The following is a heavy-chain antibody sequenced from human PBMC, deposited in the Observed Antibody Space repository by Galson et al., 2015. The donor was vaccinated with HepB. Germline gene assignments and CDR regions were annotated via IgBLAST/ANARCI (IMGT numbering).Heavy chain of an antibody. V-gene: IGHV1-69*06. CDR2: FFPVFTSS. Sequence: SVKVSCKASGGTFNSYAISWVRQAPGQGLEWMGGFFPVFTSSKYAQKFQGRLTITVDRSTSTTYMDLSSLRSEDTAIYYCANGWLQPPNFDYWGQGTQVTVSS. J-gene: IGHJ4*02. D-gene: IGHD5-24*01. CDR1: GGTFNSYA. CDR3: ANGWLQPPNFDY.